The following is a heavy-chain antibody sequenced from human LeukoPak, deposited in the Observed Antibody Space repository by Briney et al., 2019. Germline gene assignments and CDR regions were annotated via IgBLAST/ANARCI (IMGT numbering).Heavy chain of an antibody. Sequence: ASVKVSCKAFGYTFTSYDITWVRQATGQGLEWMGWMNPNSGNTGYAQKFQGRVTITRNTSISTAYMELSSLRSEDTAVYYCARGLLYSSSFPYWGQGTLVTVSS. CDR2: MNPNSGNT. V-gene: IGHV1-8*03. CDR1: GYTFTSYD. CDR3: ARGLLYSSSFPY. J-gene: IGHJ4*02. D-gene: IGHD6-6*01.